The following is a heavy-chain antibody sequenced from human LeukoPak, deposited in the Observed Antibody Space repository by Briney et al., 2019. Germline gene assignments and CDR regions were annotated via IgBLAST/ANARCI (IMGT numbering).Heavy chain of an antibody. Sequence: SETLSLTCTVSGGSISSYYWSWIRQPPGKGLEWIGYIYYSGSTNYNPSLKSRVTISVDTSKNQFSLKLSSVTAADTAVYYCASHNEAAWVNYWGQGTLVTVSS. J-gene: IGHJ4*02. CDR3: ASHNEAAWVNY. CDR1: GGSISSYY. D-gene: IGHD6-13*01. CDR2: IYYSGST. V-gene: IGHV4-59*08.